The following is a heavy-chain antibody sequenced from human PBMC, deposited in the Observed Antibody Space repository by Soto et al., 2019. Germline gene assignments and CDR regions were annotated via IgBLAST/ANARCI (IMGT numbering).Heavy chain of an antibody. Sequence: QITLKESGPTLVKPTQTLTLTCTFSGFSLSTSGVGVGWIRQPPGKALEWLALIYWDDDKRYSPSLKSRLTITKDTSKNQVVLTMTTMDPVDTATYYCAHRPITIFGPYYFDYWGQGTLVTVSS. D-gene: IGHD3-9*01. CDR3: AHRPITIFGPYYFDY. V-gene: IGHV2-5*02. J-gene: IGHJ4*02. CDR2: IYWDDDK. CDR1: GFSLSTSGVG.